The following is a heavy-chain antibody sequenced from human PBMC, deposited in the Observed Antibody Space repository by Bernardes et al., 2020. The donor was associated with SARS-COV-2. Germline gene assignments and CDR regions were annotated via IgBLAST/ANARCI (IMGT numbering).Heavy chain of an antibody. CDR1: GFTFSDYY. V-gene: IGHV3-11*06. CDR3: ARIVGATGGYFDY. Sequence: GGSLRLSCAASGFTFSDYYMSWIRQAPGKGLEWVSYISTSSSYTNYADSVKGRFTISRDNAKNSLYLQMNSLRAEDTAVYYCARIVGATGGYFDYWGQGTLVTVSS. D-gene: IGHD1-26*01. CDR2: ISTSSSYT. J-gene: IGHJ4*02.